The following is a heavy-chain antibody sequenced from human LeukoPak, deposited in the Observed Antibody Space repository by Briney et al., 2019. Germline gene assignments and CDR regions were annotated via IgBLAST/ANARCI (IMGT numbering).Heavy chain of an antibody. CDR2: IIPIFGTA. Sequence: GGSLRLSCAASGFTFSSYAISWVRQAPGQGLEWMGGIIPIFGTANYAQKFQGRVTITADESTSTAYMELSSLRFEDTAVYYCAREGVGATKRGAFDYWGQGTLVTVSS. V-gene: IGHV1-69*01. J-gene: IGHJ4*02. D-gene: IGHD1-26*01. CDR1: GFTFSSYA. CDR3: AREGVGATKRGAFDY.